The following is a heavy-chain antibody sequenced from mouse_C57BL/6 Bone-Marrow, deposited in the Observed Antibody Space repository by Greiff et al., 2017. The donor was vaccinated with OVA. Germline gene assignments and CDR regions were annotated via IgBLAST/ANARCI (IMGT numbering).Heavy chain of an antibody. J-gene: IGHJ4*01. Sequence: EVKLMESVAELVRPGASVKLSCTASGFNIKNTYMHWVKQRPEQGLEWIGRIDPANDNTKCAPKFQGKATMTADTSSNTAYLQLSSLSSEDTAVYCCARGNFGSSFYAMDYWGQGTSVTVSS. CDR1: GFNIKNTY. D-gene: IGHD1-1*01. CDR2: IDPANDNT. V-gene: IGHV14-3*01. CDR3: ARGNFGSSFYAMDY.